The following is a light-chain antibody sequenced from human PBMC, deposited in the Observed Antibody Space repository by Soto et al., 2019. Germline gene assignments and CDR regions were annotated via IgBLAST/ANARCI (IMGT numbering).Light chain of an antibody. CDR2: GAS. CDR3: QQYNNWPPWT. CDR1: QSVSSN. V-gene: IGKV3-15*01. J-gene: IGKJ1*01. Sequence: EIVMTQSPATLSVSPGERATLSCRASQSVSSNLAWYQQKPGQAPRLLIYGASIRATGIPARFSGGGSGTEFTLTISSLQSEDFAVYYCQQYNNWPPWTFSQGTKVEIK.